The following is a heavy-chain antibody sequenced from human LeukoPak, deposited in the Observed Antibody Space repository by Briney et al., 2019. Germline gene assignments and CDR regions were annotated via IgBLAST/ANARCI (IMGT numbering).Heavy chain of an antibody. D-gene: IGHD3-10*01. CDR1: GGSISSGDYY. Sequence: PSQTLSLTCTVSGGSISSGDYYWSWIRQPPGKGLEWIGYIYYSGSTYYNPTLKSRLTISVDTSKNQFSLKLSSVTAADTAVYYCAREDGSGSYGDWGQGTLVTVSS. V-gene: IGHV4-30-4*01. J-gene: IGHJ4*02. CDR2: IYYSGST. CDR3: AREDGSGSYGD.